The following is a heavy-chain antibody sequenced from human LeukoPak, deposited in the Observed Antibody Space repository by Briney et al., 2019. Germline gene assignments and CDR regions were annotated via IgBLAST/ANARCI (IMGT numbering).Heavy chain of an antibody. Sequence: ASVKVSCKASGGTFSSYAISWVRQAPGQGLEWMGGIIPIFGTANYAQKFQGRVTITADESTSTAYMELSSLRSEDTAVYYCASGRYCSSTSCYYFDYWGQGTLVTVSS. CDR1: GGTFSSYA. CDR2: IIPIFGTA. J-gene: IGHJ4*02. CDR3: ASGRYCSSTSCYYFDY. D-gene: IGHD2-2*01. V-gene: IGHV1-69*01.